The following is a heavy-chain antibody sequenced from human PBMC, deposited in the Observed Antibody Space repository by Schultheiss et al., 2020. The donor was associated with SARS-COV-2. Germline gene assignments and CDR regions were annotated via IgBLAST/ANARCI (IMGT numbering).Heavy chain of an antibody. D-gene: IGHD6-19*01. CDR3: ARDRIYSSGTVNYYYYGMDV. CDR1: GYTFTSYA. J-gene: IGHJ6*02. CDR2: IIPIFGTA. V-gene: IGHV1-69*13. Sequence: SVKVSCKASGYTFTSYAMHWVRQAPGQGLEWMGGIIPIFGTANYAQKFQGRVTITADESTSTAYMELNSLRAEDTAVYYCARDRIYSSGTVNYYYYGMDVWGQGTTVTVSS.